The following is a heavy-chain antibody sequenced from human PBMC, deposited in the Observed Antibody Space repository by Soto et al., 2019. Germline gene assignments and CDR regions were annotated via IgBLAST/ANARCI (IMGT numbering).Heavy chain of an antibody. D-gene: IGHD4-4*01. CDR2: ISSSSSYT. V-gene: IGHV3-11*06. CDR1: GFTFSDYY. CDR3: ARDRDDHDYSSGWDWFDP. Sequence: QVQLVESGGGVVQPGRSLRLSCAASGFTFSDYYMSWIRQAPGKGLEWVSYISSSSSYTNYADSVKGRFTISRDNAKNSLYLQMNSLRAEDTAVYYCARDRDDHDYSSGWDWFDPWGQGNLVTVSS. J-gene: IGHJ5*02.